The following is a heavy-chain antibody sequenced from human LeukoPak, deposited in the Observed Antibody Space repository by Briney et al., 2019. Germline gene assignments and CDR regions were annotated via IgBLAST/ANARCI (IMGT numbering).Heavy chain of an antibody. CDR1: GFTFSSYS. V-gene: IGHV3-21*01. CDR2: ISSSSSYI. J-gene: IGHJ3*02. CDR3: AREVSGLRTDAFDI. D-gene: IGHD5-12*01. Sequence: GGSLRLSCAASGFTFSSYSMNWVRQAPGKGLEWVSSISSSSSYIYYADSVKGRFTISRDNTKNSLYLQMNSLRAEDTAVYYCAREVSGLRTDAFDIWGQGTMVTVSS.